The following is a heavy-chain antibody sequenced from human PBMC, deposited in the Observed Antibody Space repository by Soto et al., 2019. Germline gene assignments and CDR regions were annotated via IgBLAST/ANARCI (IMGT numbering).Heavy chain of an antibody. Sequence: PSETLSLTCTVSGGSISSYYWSWIRQPPGKGLEWIGYIYYSGSTNYNPSLKSRVTISVDKSKNQFSLKLSSVTAADTAVYFCARDFPVAGSYYYYAMDFWGQGTTVTVSS. V-gene: IGHV4-59*12. J-gene: IGHJ6*02. CDR1: GGSISSYY. D-gene: IGHD6-19*01. CDR3: ARDFPVAGSYYYYAMDF. CDR2: IYYSGST.